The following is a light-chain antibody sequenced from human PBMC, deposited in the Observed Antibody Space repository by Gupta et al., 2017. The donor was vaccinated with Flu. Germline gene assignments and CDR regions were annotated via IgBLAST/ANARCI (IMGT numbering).Light chain of an antibody. J-gene: IGLJ3*02. Sequence: SYELTQDPTVSVALGRPVRITCQGDSLRRYSTSWYQQKPGQAPVLVIYGEHRRHSEFPDRFSVSKSGNTASLTITGAQAPDEADYYCNCRDSSGNLPVFGGGTKLTVL. CDR3: NCRDSSGNLPV. CDR2: GEH. V-gene: IGLV3-19*01. CDR1: SLRRYS.